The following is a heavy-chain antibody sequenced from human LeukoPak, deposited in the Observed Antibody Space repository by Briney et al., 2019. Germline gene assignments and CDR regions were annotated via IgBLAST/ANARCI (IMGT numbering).Heavy chain of an antibody. D-gene: IGHD2-2*01. CDR3: TRYATSCTDCYYFDY. J-gene: IGHJ4*02. Sequence: RGSLRLSCAAAGFTFSNVWMTWVRQAPGKGLEWVGRIKRKTDGGTVDYAAPVKSRFTISRDDSKNTLYLQMNSLKMEDTAVYYCTRYATSCTDCYYFDYWGQGTLVT. V-gene: IGHV3-15*01. CDR1: GFTFSNVW. CDR2: IKRKTDGGTV.